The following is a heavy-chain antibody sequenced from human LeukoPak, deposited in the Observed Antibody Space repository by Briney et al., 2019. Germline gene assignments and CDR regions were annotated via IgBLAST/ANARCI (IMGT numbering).Heavy chain of an antibody. CDR2: INHSGST. Sequence: SETLSLTCAVYGGSFSGYYWSWLRQPPGKGLEWLGEINHSGSTNYNPSLKSRVTISVDTSKNQFSLKLSSVTAADTAAYYCARGRGYCSSTSCSPFDYWGQGTLVTVSS. CDR3: ARGRGYCSSTSCSPFDY. CDR1: GGSFSGYY. J-gene: IGHJ4*02. D-gene: IGHD2-2*01. V-gene: IGHV4-34*01.